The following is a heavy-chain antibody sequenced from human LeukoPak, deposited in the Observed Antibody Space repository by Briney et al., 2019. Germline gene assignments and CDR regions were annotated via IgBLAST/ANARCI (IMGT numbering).Heavy chain of an antibody. CDR3: AKDLVLLWFGEFEFDP. CDR1: ELTFTTYG. Sequence: GGSLRLSCAASELTFTTYGTPWLRQVPGKGLEWVAVIWYDGINKYYADSVKGRFTISRDNSKNTLYLQMNSLRAEDTAVYYCAKDLVLLWFGEFEFDPWGQGTLVTVSS. J-gene: IGHJ5*02. CDR2: IWYDGINK. D-gene: IGHD3-10*01. V-gene: IGHV3-33*06.